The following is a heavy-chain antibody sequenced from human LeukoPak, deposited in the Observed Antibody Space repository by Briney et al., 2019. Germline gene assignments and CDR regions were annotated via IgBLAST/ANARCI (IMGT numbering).Heavy chain of an antibody. CDR3: ARDRQYCSSTSCYSAFDI. D-gene: IGHD2-2*01. Sequence: SVKVSCKASGGTFSSYAISWVRQAPGQGLEWMGGIIPIFGTANYAQKFQGRVTITTDESTSTAYMELSSLRSEDTAVYYCARDRQYCSSTSCYSAFDIWGQGTMVTVSS. CDR2: IIPIFGTA. V-gene: IGHV1-69*05. J-gene: IGHJ3*02. CDR1: GGTFSSYA.